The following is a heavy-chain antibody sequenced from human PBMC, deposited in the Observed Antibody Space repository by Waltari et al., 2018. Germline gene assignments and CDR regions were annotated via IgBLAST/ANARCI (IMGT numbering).Heavy chain of an antibody. D-gene: IGHD1-26*01. Sequence: QVQLQESGPGLVKPSETLSLTCTVSGGSISSHYWSWIRQPPGKGLEWIGNIYYSGSTNYSPTLKSGVTISVDTSKNQFSLKLSSVTAADTAVYYCASSGVNSGSYYFDYWGQGTLVTVSS. V-gene: IGHV4-59*11. CDR1: GGSISSHY. J-gene: IGHJ4*02. CDR2: IYYSGST. CDR3: ASSGVNSGSYYFDY.